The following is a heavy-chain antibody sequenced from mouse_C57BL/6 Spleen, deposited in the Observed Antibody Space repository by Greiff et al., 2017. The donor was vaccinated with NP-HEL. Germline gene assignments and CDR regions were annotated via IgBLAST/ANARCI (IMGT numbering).Heavy chain of an antibody. CDR3: ARGGQLRLRGPFAY. CDR1: GYAFSSSW. J-gene: IGHJ3*01. D-gene: IGHD3-2*02. CDR2: IYPGDGDT. V-gene: IGHV1-82*01. Sequence: QVQLQQSGPELVKPGASVKISCKASGYAFSSSWMNWVKQRPGKGLEWIGRIYPGDGDTNYNGKFKGKATLTADKSSSTAYMQLSSLTSEDSAVYFCARGGQLRLRGPFAYWGQGTLVTVSA.